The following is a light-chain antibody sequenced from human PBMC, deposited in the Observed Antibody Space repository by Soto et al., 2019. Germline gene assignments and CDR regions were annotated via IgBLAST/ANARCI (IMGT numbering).Light chain of an antibody. CDR1: SSEVGGYNH. V-gene: IGLV2-14*01. CDR3: CSYTSLSTVV. Sequence: QSVLTQPASVSGSPGQSITISCTGTSSEVGGYNHVSWYQHSPGKAPKLILSAVSDRPSGVSHRFSGSKSGNTASLTISGLQAEDEADYYCCSYTSLSTVVFGGGTKVTVL. CDR2: AVS. J-gene: IGLJ2*01.